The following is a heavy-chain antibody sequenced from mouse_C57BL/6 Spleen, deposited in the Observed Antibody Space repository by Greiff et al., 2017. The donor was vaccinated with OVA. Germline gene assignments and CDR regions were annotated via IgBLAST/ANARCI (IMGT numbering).Heavy chain of an antibody. CDR2: IDPSDSYT. V-gene: IGHV1-59*01. CDR1: GYTFTSYW. J-gene: IGHJ3*01. Sequence: QVQLQQPGAELVRPGTSVKLSCKASGYTFTSYWMHWVKQRPGQGLEWIGGIDPSDSYTNYNQKFKGKATLTVDTSSSTAYMQLSSLTSEDSAVYDGARVGDGDDVGFAYWGQGTLVTVSA. D-gene: IGHD2-2*01. CDR3: ARVGDGDDVGFAY.